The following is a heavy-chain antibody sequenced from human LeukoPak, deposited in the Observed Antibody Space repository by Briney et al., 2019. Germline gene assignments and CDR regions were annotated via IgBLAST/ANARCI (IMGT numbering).Heavy chain of an antibody. CDR3: ARVPNYYDRSGYGIFDY. D-gene: IGHD3-22*01. V-gene: IGHV3-23*01. Sequence: PGGSLRLSCAASGFTFSSYAMSWVRQAPGKGLEWVSAISGSGGSTYYADSVKGRFTISRDNAKNSLYLQMNSLRAEDTAVYYCARVPNYYDRSGYGIFDYWGQGTLVTVSS. J-gene: IGHJ4*02. CDR1: GFTFSSYA. CDR2: ISGSGGST.